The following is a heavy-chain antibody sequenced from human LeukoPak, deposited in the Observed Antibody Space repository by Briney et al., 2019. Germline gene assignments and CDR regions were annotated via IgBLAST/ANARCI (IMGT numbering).Heavy chain of an antibody. J-gene: IGHJ4*02. D-gene: IGHD5-18*01. CDR2: IYYSGST. V-gene: IGHV4-59*01. CDR3: ARTGYSYGYWGGFDY. CDR1: GGSIISYY. Sequence: SETLSLTCTVSGGSIISYYWSWIRQPPGKGLEWIGYIYYSGSTNYNPSLKSRVTISVDTSKNQFSLKLSSVTAADTAVYYCARTGYSYGYWGGFDYWGQGTLVTVSS.